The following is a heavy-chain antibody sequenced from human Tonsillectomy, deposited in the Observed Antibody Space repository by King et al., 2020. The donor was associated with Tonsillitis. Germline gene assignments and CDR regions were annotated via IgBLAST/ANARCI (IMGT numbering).Heavy chain of an antibody. CDR2: ISSSSSYI. D-gene: IGHD2-2*01. V-gene: IGHV3-21*01. CDR1: GFTFSSYS. J-gene: IGHJ6*03. CDR3: ARVPVYCSSTSCHSYYYYYYMDV. Sequence: VQLVESGGGLVKPGGSLRLSCAASGFTFSSYSMNWVRQAPGKGLEWVSSISSSSSYIYYADSVKGRFTISRDNAKNSLYLQMNSLRAEDTAVYYCARVPVYCSSTSCHSYYYYYYMDVWGKGTTVTVSS.